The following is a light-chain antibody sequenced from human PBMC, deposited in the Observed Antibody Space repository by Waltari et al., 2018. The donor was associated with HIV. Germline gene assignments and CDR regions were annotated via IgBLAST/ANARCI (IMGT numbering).Light chain of an antibody. J-gene: IGKJ4*01. CDR2: DAS. Sequence: DIVLTQSPATLSLSPGERATLSCRASQSVSPYFAWYQQKLGQAPRLLIYDASKRATGAPARFSGSGSGTYFTLTISSLEREDFAVYYCLQSSNWPITFGGGTKVEIK. V-gene: IGKV3-11*01. CDR1: QSVSPY. CDR3: LQSSNWPIT.